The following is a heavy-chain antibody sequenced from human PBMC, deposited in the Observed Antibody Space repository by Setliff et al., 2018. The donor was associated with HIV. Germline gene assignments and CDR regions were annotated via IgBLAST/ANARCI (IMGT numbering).Heavy chain of an antibody. CDR2: VIPIFGTA. J-gene: IGHJ6*03. V-gene: IGHV1-69*13. CDR1: GGTFSSYA. CDR3: VNLPFFYYYYMDV. Sequence: SVKVSCKASGGTFSSYAISWVRQAPGQGLEWMGGVIPIFGTANYAQKFQGRVTITADESTATFYMEMSTLRSEDTAVYYCVNLPFFYYYYMDVWGEGTPVTVSS.